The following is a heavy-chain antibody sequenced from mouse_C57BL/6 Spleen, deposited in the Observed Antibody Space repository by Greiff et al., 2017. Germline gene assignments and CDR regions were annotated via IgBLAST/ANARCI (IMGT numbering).Heavy chain of an antibody. CDR3: ARWDYDYDDGFAY. CDR2: IHPNSGRT. J-gene: IGHJ3*01. Sequence: QVQLQQPGAELVKPGASVKLSCKASGYTFTSYWMHWVKQRPGQGLEWIGMIHPNSGRTNYNEKFKSKATLTVDKSSSTAYMQRSSLTSADSAVDYCARWDYDYDDGFAYWGQGTLVTVSA. D-gene: IGHD2-4*01. V-gene: IGHV1-64*01. CDR1: GYTFTSYW.